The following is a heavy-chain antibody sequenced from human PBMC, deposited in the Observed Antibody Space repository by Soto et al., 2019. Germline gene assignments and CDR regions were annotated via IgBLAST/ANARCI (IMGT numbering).Heavy chain of an antibody. CDR1: GFIFSSHN. J-gene: IGHJ4*02. CDR3: ARESEDLTSNFDY. CDR2: ITGSSSYI. Sequence: DVQLVESGGGLVKPGGSLRLSCAASGFIFSSHNMNWVRQAPGKGLEWVSSITGSSSYIFYADSVKGRFTISRDNAKNSLYLEMNSLRAEDTAVYYCARESEDLTSNFDYWGQGTLVTVSS. V-gene: IGHV3-21*06.